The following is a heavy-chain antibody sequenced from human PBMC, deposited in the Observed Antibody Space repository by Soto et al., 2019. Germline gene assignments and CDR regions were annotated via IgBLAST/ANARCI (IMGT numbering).Heavy chain of an antibody. CDR3: ATCLSGGSCSGY. CDR1: GCSISSSNW. CDR2: IYHSGST. D-gene: IGHD2-15*01. J-gene: IGHJ4*02. V-gene: IGHV4-4*02. Sequence: SETLSLTCAVSGCSISSSNWWSWVRQPPGKGLEWIGEIYHSGSTNYNPSLKSRVTISVDKSKNQFSLKLSSVTAADTAVYYCATCLSGGSCSGYWGQGTLVTVSS.